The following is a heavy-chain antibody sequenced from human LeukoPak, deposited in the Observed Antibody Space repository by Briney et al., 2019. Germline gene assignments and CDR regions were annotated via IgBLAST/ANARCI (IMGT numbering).Heavy chain of an antibody. J-gene: IGHJ4*02. CDR2: IYYSGST. CDR3: AASDYDFWSGYNFDY. V-gene: IGHV4-30-4*01. CDR1: GGSISSGDYY. Sequence: SETLSLTCTVSGGSISSGDYYWSWIRQPPGKGLEWIGYIYYSGSTYYNPSLKSRVTISVDTSKNQFPLKLSSVTAADTAVYYCAASDYDFWSGYNFDYWGQGTLVTVSS. D-gene: IGHD3-3*01.